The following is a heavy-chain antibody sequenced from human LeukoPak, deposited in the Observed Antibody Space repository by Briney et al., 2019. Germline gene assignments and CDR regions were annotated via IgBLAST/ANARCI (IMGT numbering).Heavy chain of an antibody. J-gene: IGHJ4*02. CDR1: GGSTSSSSYY. D-gene: IGHD5-24*01. CDR3: ASKRWLQFDY. CDR2: IYYSGST. Sequence: SETLSLTCTVSGGSTSSSSYYWGWIRQPPGKGLEWIGSIYYSGSTYYNPSLKSRVTISVDTSKNQFSLKLSSVTAADTAVYYCASKRWLQFDYWGQGTLVTVSS. V-gene: IGHV4-39*01.